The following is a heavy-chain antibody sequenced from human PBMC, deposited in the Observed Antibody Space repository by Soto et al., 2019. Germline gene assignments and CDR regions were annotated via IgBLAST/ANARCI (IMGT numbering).Heavy chain of an antibody. CDR3: ASLKAAADDFDY. J-gene: IGHJ4*02. CDR1: GFTFSSYA. D-gene: IGHD6-13*01. Sequence: QVQLVESGGGVVQPGRSLRLSCAASGFTFSSYAMHWVRQAPGKGLEWVAVISYDGSNKYYADSVKGRFTISRDNSKNTLYLRMNSLRAEDTAVYYCASLKAAADDFDYWGQGTLVTVSS. V-gene: IGHV3-30-3*01. CDR2: ISYDGSNK.